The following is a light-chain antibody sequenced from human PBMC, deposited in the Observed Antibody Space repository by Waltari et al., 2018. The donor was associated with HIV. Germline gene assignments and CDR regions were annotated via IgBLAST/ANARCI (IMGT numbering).Light chain of an antibody. J-gene: IGLJ2*01. V-gene: IGLV1-51*02. CDR2: ENN. CDR3: ATWDSILTAGV. Sequence: QSVLTQPPSVSAAPGQKVTISCSGSSSNIENNYVSWYQQLPGTAPKLLIYENNRRPSRIPDRISGSKSGTSATLGITRLQTGDEADYYCATWDSILTAGVFGGGTKLTVL. CDR1: SSNIENNY.